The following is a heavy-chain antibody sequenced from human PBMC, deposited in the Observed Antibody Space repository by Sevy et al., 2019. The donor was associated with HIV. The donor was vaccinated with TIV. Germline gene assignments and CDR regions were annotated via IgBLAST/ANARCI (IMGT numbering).Heavy chain of an antibody. J-gene: IGHJ4*02. CDR1: GLALSDYY. V-gene: IGHV3-11*01. Sequence: GGSLRLSCAASGLALSDYYMAWIRQAPGKGLEWVSYISGGGATIYYADSVKGRFTISGDNAKATLHLQRNSLRVDDTAVYFCARDPFHFLRGCFWGQGTQVTVSS. D-gene: IGHD3-10*01. CDR3: ARDPFHFLRGCF. CDR2: ISGGGATI.